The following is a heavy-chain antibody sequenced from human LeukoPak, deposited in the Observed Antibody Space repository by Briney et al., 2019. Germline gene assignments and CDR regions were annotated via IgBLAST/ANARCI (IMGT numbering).Heavy chain of an antibody. V-gene: IGHV3-23*01. D-gene: IGHD6-19*01. CDR2: ISGSGGST. Sequence: GGFLRLSCAASGFTFSSYAMSWVRQAPGKGLEWVSAISGSGGSTYYTDSVKGRFTISRDNAKNTLHLQMNSLRAEDTAVYYCAGGSIAVAGTRNSLDSWGQGTLVTVSS. J-gene: IGHJ4*02. CDR3: AGGSIAVAGTRNSLDS. CDR1: GFTFSSYA.